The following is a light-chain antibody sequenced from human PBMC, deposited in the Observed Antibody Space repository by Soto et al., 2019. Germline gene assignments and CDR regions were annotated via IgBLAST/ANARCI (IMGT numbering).Light chain of an antibody. Sequence: IQLTQSPSSLSASVGDRVTITCRAGRDISSALAWYQQKPGEAPKLLLYDASSLEAGVPSRFSGSGSGTDFTLTITSLRSEDFATYYCQQFNGFPLTFGGGTKVQIK. CDR3: QQFNGFPLT. J-gene: IGKJ4*01. V-gene: IGKV1-13*02. CDR2: DAS. CDR1: RDISSA.